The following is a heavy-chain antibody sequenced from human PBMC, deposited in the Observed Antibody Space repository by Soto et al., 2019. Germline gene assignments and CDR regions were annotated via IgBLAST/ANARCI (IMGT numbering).Heavy chain of an antibody. D-gene: IGHD3-10*01. Sequence: EVQLLESGGGLTQPGGSLRLSCAASGFIFSDYAMYWVRQAPGKGLEWVSVISGSDGTTYYADSVRGRFTMSRDNSRNTIYLQMMSLRAEDTAVYYCAKVIGGSESYWGGSNYSYALDVW. V-gene: IGHV3-23*01. J-gene: IGHJ6*01. CDR2: ISGSDGTT. CDR1: GFIFSDYA. CDR3: AKVIGGSESYWGGSNYSYALDV.